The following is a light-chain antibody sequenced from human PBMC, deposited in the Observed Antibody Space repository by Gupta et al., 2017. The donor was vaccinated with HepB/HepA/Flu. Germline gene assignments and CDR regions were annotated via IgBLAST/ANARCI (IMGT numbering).Light chain of an antibody. V-gene: IGLV3-1*01. J-gene: IGLJ2*01. Sequence: SYALTQAPSVSVSPGQTASISCSGDKLGDKYACWYQQKSGQSPVLVIYQDSKRPSGIPERFSGSNSGNTATLTISGTQAMDEADYYCQAWDSSTAVVFGGGTKLTVL. CDR3: QAWDSSTAVV. CDR1: KLGDKY. CDR2: QDS.